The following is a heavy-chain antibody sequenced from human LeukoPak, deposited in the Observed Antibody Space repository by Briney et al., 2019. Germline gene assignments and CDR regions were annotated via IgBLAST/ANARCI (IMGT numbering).Heavy chain of an antibody. Sequence: GSLRLSCAASGFTFSSYEMNWVRQAPGKGLEWVSYISSSGSTIYYADSVKGRFTISRDNAKNSLYLQMNSLRAEDTAVYYCARPYYGSGSYGYYYYGMDVWGKGTTVTVSS. V-gene: IGHV3-48*03. CDR3: ARPYYGSGSYGYYYYGMDV. CDR1: GFTFSSYE. CDR2: ISSSGSTI. J-gene: IGHJ6*04. D-gene: IGHD3-10*01.